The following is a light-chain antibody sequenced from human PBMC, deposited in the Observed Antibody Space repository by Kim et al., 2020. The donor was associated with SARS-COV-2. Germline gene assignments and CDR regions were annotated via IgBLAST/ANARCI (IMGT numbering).Light chain of an antibody. CDR3: ATWDASLTAWV. V-gene: IGLV1-44*01. J-gene: IGLJ3*02. CDR2: ANS. Sequence: QSVLTQPPSVSGTPGQGVTISCSGSTSNIGSYHVNWFLQLPGTAPKLLINANSQRPSGVPARFSGSKSGTAASLAINGLQSEDEADYYCATWDASLTAWVFGGGTRVTVL. CDR1: TSNIGSYH.